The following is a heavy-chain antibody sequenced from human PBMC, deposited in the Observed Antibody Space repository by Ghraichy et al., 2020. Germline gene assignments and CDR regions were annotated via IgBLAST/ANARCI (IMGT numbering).Heavy chain of an antibody. J-gene: IGHJ6*01. CDR3: ATEEPQEIAARPIIREYLYSYGLDV. Sequence: ASVKVSCKVSGYTLTDLSMYWVRQAPGKGLEWMGRFDPEYDETVYAQRFQGRVTMTEDTSTDTAYMELTSLRFEDTAVYYCATEEPQEIAARPIIREYLYSYGLDVWGQGTTVTVSP. CDR1: GYTLTDLS. V-gene: IGHV1-24*01. D-gene: IGHD6-6*01. CDR2: FDPEYDET.